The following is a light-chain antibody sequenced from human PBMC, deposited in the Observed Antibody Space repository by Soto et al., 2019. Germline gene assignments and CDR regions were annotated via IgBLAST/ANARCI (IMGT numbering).Light chain of an antibody. CDR1: SSDVGRYNF. CDR3: SSYTTSSTVI. Sequence: QSVLTQPASVSGSPGQSITISCTGTSSDVGRYNFVSWYQQHPDKAPKLMIYDVSNRPSGVSNRFSGSKSGNTASLTISGLLAEDEADYYCSSYTTSSTVIFGGGTKLTVL. CDR2: DVS. V-gene: IGLV2-14*03. J-gene: IGLJ2*01.